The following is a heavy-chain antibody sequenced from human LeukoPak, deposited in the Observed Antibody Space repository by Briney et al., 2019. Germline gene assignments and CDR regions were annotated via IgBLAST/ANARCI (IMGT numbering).Heavy chain of an antibody. CDR1: GFTFSNFG. CDR2: ISGSGGST. CDR3: AKAPNSGSYAAFDY. V-gene: IGHV3-23*01. Sequence: PGGSLRLSCAASGFTFSNFGMYWVRQAPGKGLEWVSAISGSGGSTYYADSVKGRFTISRDNSKNTLYLQMNSLRAEDTAVYYCAKAPNSGSYAAFDYWGQGTLVTVSS. D-gene: IGHD1-26*01. J-gene: IGHJ4*02.